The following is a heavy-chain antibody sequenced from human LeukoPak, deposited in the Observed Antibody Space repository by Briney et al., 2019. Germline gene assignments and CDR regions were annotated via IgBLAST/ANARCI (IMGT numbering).Heavy chain of an antibody. J-gene: IGHJ4*02. V-gene: IGHV3-21*01. CDR1: GFTFSSYS. CDR3: ARAGLGAAAGTDYFDY. CDR2: ISSSSSYI. Sequence: SGGSLRLSCAASGFTFSSYSMNWVRQAPGKGLEWVSSISSSSSYIYYADSVKGRFTISRDNAKNSLYLQMNSLRAEDTAVYYCARAGLGAAAGTDYFDYWGQGTLVTVSS. D-gene: IGHD6-13*01.